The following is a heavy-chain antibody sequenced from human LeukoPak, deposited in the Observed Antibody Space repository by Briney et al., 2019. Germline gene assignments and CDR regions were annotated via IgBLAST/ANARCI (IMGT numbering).Heavy chain of an antibody. CDR2: IKSDGSST. CDR1: GFTFSSYW. CDR3: ARASDNWNDEGYFDY. J-gene: IGHJ4*02. V-gene: IGHV3-74*01. Sequence: GGSLRLSCAASGFTFSSYWMHWVRQAPGKGLVWVSRIKSDGSSTSYADPVKGRFTISRDNAKNSLYLRMNSLRAEDTAVYYCARASDNWNDEGYFDYWGQGTLVTVSS. D-gene: IGHD1-1*01.